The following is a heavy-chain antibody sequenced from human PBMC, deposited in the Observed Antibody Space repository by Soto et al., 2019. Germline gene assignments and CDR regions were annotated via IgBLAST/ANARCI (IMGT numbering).Heavy chain of an antibody. D-gene: IGHD3-22*01. CDR3: AKDSSGYPGGYFDY. V-gene: IGHV3-23*01. CDR1: GFTFSSYA. CDR2: ISGSGGST. J-gene: IGHJ4*02. Sequence: EVQLLESGGGLVQPGGSLRLSCAASGFTFSSYAMSWVRQAPGKGLEWVSAISGSGGSTYYADSVKGRFTISRDNSKITLYLQMISLRAEDTAVYYCAKDSSGYPGGYFDYWGQGTLVTVST.